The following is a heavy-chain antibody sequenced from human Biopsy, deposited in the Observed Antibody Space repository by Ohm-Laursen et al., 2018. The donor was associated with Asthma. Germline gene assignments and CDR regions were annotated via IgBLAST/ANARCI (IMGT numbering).Heavy chain of an antibody. CDR3: ARRGGVRRYFDY. D-gene: IGHD3-16*01. V-gene: IGHV4-30-4*01. CDR1: GGSISSGAYY. J-gene: IGHJ4*02. Sequence: TLSLTCTASGGSISSGAYYWSWVRQPPGKGLEWIGYIYYIGRTYYNPSLKSRVAISLDTSKNQFSLKLSSVTAADTAVYFCARRGGVRRYFDYWGQGTLVTVSS. CDR2: IYYIGRT.